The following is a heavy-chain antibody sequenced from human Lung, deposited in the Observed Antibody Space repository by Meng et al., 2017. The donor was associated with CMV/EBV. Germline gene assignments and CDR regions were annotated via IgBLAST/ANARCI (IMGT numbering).Heavy chain of an antibody. CDR1: GFPFSSYR. Sequence: ETLSLXCAASGFPFSSYRLSWVRQAPGKGLEWVANINQDGSEKYYVDSVKGRFTISRDNAKNSLYLQMHSLRAEDTAVYFCARDQETVGYCGGTSCYSFYYGMDVWGKETTVTVSS. V-gene: IGHV3-7*01. CDR3: ARDQETVGYCGGTSCYSFYYGMDV. D-gene: IGHD2-2*01. J-gene: IGHJ6*04. CDR2: INQDGSEK.